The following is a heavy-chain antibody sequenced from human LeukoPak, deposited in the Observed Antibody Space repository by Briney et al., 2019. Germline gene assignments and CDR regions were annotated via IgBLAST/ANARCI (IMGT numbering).Heavy chain of an antibody. CDR3: VPLATIGYYYMDV. CDR1: GFTFSSYG. Sequence: GGSLRLSCAASGFTFSSYGMHWVRQAPGKGLEWVAFIRYDGSNKYYADSVKGRFTISRDNAKNSLYLQMNSLRAEDTAVYYCVPLATIGYYYMDVWGKGTTVTVSS. V-gene: IGHV3-30*02. CDR2: IRYDGSNK. J-gene: IGHJ6*03. D-gene: IGHD5-12*01.